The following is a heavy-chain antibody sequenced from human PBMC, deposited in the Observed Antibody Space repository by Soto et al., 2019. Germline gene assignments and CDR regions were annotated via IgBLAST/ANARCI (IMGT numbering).Heavy chain of an antibody. V-gene: IGHV4-39*01. J-gene: IGHJ4*02. D-gene: IGHD6-13*01. CDR2: IYYSGST. CDR1: GGSISSSSYY. CDR3: ARQRAPGTAPDY. Sequence: SETLSLTCTVSGGSISSSSYYWGWIRQPPGKGLEWIGSIYYSGSTYYNPSLKSRFTISRDNAKNSLYLQMNSLRAEDTAVYYCARQRAPGTAPDYWGQGTLVTVSS.